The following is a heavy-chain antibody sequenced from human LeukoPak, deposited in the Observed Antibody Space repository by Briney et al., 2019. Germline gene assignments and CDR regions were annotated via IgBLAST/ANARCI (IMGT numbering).Heavy chain of an antibody. CDR1: GGSFSGYY. CDR3: ARLLWFGVFDY. V-gene: IGHV4-34*01. D-gene: IGHD3-10*01. CDR2: INHSGST. Sequence: SETLSLTCAVYGGSFSGYYWSWIRQPPGKGLEWIGEINHSGSTNYNPSLKSRVTISVDASKNQFSLRLSSVTAADTAVYYCARLLWFGVFDYWGQGTLVTASS. J-gene: IGHJ4*02.